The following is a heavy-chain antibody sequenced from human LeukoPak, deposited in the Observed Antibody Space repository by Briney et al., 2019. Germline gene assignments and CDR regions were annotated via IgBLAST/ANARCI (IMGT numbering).Heavy chain of an antibody. J-gene: IGHJ6*02. Sequence: GGSLRLSCAASGFMFSSNWMSWVRLAPGKGLEWVASINHNGNVNYYVDSVKGRFTISRDNAKNSLYLQMSNLRAEDTAVYFCARGGGLDVWGQGATVTVSS. CDR2: INHNGNVN. D-gene: IGHD3-16*01. V-gene: IGHV3-7*03. CDR3: ARGGGLDV. CDR1: GFMFSSNW.